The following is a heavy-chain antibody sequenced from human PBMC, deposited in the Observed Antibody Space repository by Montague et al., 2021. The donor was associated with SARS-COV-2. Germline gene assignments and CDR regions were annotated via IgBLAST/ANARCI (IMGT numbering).Heavy chain of an antibody. CDR2: IYWDDDK. CDR1: GLSLSTRTVG. Sequence: PALVKPTQTLTLTCTFSGLSLSTRTVGVGWIRQPPGKALEWLALIYWDDDKRYSPSLKSRLTITKVTSKNQVVLTMTNMDPVDTATYYCAHRLPAVAAFDYWGQGTLVTVSS. V-gene: IGHV2-5*02. D-gene: IGHD6-6*01. J-gene: IGHJ4*02. CDR3: AHRLPAVAAFDY.